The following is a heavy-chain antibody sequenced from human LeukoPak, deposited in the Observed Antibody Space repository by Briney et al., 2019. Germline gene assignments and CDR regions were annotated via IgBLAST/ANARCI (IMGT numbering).Heavy chain of an antibody. CDR2: IYYSGST. CDR1: GGSISSYY. CDR3: ARDRRIAARQSVFDY. V-gene: IGHV4-59*01. Sequence: SETLSLTCTVSGGSISSYYWSWIRQPPGKGLEWIGYIYYSGSTNYNPSLKSRVTISVDTSKNQFSLKLSSVTAADTAVYYCARDRRIAARQSVFDYWGQGTLVTVSS. D-gene: IGHD6-6*01. J-gene: IGHJ4*02.